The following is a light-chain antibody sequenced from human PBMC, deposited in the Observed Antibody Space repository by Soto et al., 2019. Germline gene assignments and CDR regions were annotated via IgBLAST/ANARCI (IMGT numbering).Light chain of an antibody. V-gene: IGLV1-44*01. CDR2: GND. CDR1: SSNIGGNT. J-gene: IGLJ1*01. CDR3: AAWDDSLNAFV. Sequence: QSVLTQPPSASGTPGQRVTISCSGSSSNIGGNTVNWYQQLPGTAPKLLIYGNDQRPSGVPDRFSGSKSGTSASLAISGLQSDDEADYYCAAWDDSLNAFVFGTGTQLTVL.